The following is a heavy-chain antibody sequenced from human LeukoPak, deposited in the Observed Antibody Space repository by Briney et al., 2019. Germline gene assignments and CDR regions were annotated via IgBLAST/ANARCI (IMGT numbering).Heavy chain of an antibody. Sequence: GGSMRLSCAVSGITLSNYGMSWVRQAPGKGLEWVSVIYSGGSTYYADSVKGRFTISRDNSKNTLYLQMNSLRAEDTAVYYCARDDHGLLDYWGQGTLVTVSS. CDR2: IYSGGST. D-gene: IGHD1-26*01. J-gene: IGHJ4*02. V-gene: IGHV3-66*02. CDR3: ARDDHGLLDY. CDR1: GITLSNYG.